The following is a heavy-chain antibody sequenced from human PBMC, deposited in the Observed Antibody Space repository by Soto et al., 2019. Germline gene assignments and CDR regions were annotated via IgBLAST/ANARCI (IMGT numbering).Heavy chain of an antibody. V-gene: IGHV3-23*01. J-gene: IGHJ4*02. CDR3: AKRRGAGGHFDY. CDR1: GFTFSSYA. Sequence: DVQLLESGGGLVQPEGSLRLSCAASGFTFSSYAMGWVRQGPGKGLAWVAVVSIGGSTHYADSVRGRFTISKDNSKSTLALQMNSLTAEDTAVYFCAKRRGAGGHFDYWGQGALVTVSS. D-gene: IGHD2-15*01. CDR2: VSIGGST.